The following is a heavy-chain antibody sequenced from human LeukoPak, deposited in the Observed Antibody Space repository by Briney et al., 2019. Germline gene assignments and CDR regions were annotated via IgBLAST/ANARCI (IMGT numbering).Heavy chain of an antibody. CDR1: GGSISGYY. Sequence: SETLSLTCTVSGGSISGYYWSWIRQPPGKGLEWIGYIYYSGSTSYNPSLKSRVTISVDTSKNQFSLKLNSVTAADTAVYYCAREPRYCSRTTSCCHANYFYYMDVWGKGTTVTVSS. CDR3: AREPRYCSRTTSCCHANYFYYMDV. CDR2: IYYSGST. J-gene: IGHJ6*03. V-gene: IGHV4-59*01. D-gene: IGHD2-2*01.